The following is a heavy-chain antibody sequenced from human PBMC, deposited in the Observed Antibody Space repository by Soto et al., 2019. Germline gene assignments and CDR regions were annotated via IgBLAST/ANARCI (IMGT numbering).Heavy chain of an antibody. CDR2: INSDGSST. V-gene: IGHV3-74*01. J-gene: IGHJ4*02. CDR3: VRTSLVVAAATREDS. CDR1: GFTFSSYW. D-gene: IGHD2-15*01. Sequence: EVQLVESGGGLVQPGGSLRLSCAASGFTFSSYWMHWVRQAPGKGLVWVSRINSDGSSTSYADSVKGRFTISRDNAKNTVYLQRNSLRAEDTAVYYCVRTSLVVAAATREDSWGQGTLVTVSS.